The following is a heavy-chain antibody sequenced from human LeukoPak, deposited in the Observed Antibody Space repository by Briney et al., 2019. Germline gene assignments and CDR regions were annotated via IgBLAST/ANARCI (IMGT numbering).Heavy chain of an antibody. CDR2: INPNSGGT. CDR1: GYTFTGYY. D-gene: IGHD3-22*01. CDR3: ARWYYDSSGYYLIDY. V-gene: IGHV1-2*02. J-gene: IGHJ4*02. Sequence: GASVKVSCKASGYTFTGYYMHWVRQAPGQGLEWMGWINPNSGGTNYAQKFQGRVTMTRDTSISTAYMELSRLRSDDTAVYYCARWYYDSSGYYLIDYWGQGTLVTVSS.